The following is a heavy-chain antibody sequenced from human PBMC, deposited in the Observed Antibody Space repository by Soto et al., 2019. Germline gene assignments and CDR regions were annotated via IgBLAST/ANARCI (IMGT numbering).Heavy chain of an antibody. Sequence: GGSLRLSCAASGFTFSSYAMSWVRQAPGKGLEWVSAISGSGGGTYYADSVKGRFTISRDNSKNTLYLQMNSLRAEDTALYYCAKDRTSTGDRPRFDPWGQGTLVTVSS. J-gene: IGHJ5*02. CDR1: GFTFSSYA. D-gene: IGHD4-4*01. V-gene: IGHV3-23*01. CDR3: AKDRTSTGDRPRFDP. CDR2: ISGSGGGT.